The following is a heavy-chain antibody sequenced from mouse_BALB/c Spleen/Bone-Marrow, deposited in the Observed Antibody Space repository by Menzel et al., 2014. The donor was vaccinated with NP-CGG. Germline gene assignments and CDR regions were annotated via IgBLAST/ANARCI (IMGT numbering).Heavy chain of an antibody. CDR2: IVPANGNS. D-gene: IGHD1-1*01. CDR1: GFNIKDTH. V-gene: IGHV14-3*02. CDR3: AIDYANTAWFAS. J-gene: IGHJ3*01. Sequence: EVQLQESGAELVKPGASVKLSCTPFGFNIKDTHMHWEKQRPEQGLEWIGRIVPANGNSKLGPNFQGKATKTADQSSNASFLPLSSRTSEDTAVYYCAIDYANTAWFASWGQGTLVTVS.